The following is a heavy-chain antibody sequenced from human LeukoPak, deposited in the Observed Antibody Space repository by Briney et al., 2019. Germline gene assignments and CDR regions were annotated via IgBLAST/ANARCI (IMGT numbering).Heavy chain of an antibody. V-gene: IGHV1-2*04. CDR3: GRAGHCSGASCYSEGFDY. CDR2: INPNSGGT. J-gene: IGHJ4*02. D-gene: IGHD2-2*01. Sequence: ASVKVSCKASGYTFTGYYMHWVRQAPGQGLEWMGWINPNSGGTNYAQKFQGWVTMTRDTSISTAYMELSRLRSDDTAVYYCGRAGHCSGASCYSEGFDYWGQGTLVTVSS. CDR1: GYTFTGYY.